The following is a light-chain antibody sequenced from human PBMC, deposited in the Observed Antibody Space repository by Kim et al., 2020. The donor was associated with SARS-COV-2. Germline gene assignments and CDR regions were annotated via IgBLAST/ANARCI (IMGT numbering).Light chain of an antibody. CDR1: QSVSGNS. V-gene: IGKV3-20*01. Sequence: SPGESAPVSCRASQSVSGNSLAWYQQKPGRAPRLLIYGASSRVTGFPDRFRGSGSGTDFTLTISSLEPEDVALYYCQQYGSSPFTFGPGTKVDIK. CDR3: QQYGSSPFT. CDR2: GAS. J-gene: IGKJ3*01.